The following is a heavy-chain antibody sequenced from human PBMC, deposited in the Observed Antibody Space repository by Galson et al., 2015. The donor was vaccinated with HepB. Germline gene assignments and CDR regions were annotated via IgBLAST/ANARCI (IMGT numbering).Heavy chain of an antibody. CDR1: GFTFSSYG. CDR2: ISYDGSNK. J-gene: IGHJ4*02. CDR3: ANVKGDIVVVPAALDY. D-gene: IGHD2-2*01. V-gene: IGHV3-30*18. Sequence: SLRLSCAASGFTFSSYGMHWVRQAPGKGLEWVAVISYDGSNKYYADSVKGRFTISRDNSKNTLYLQMNSLRAEDTAVYYCANVKGDIVVVPAALDYWGQGTLVTVSS.